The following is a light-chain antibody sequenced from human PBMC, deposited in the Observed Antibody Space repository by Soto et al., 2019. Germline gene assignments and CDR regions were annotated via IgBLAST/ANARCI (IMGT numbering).Light chain of an antibody. Sequence: QTVVTQSSSASASLGSSVKLTCTLSSGHTAHTITWHQQQPGKAPRYLMKLEDSGNYNKGSGVPDRFSGSSSGADRYLTISNLQSEDEADYHCETWDRNTWVFGGGTKLTVL. CDR2: LEDSGNY. J-gene: IGLJ3*02. CDR1: SGHTAHT. V-gene: IGLV4-60*03. CDR3: ETWDRNTWV.